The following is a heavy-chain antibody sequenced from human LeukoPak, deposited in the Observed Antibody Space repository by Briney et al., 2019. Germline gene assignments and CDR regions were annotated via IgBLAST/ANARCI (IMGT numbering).Heavy chain of an antibody. D-gene: IGHD2-2*01. V-gene: IGHV3-48*04. CDR3: AVSRYCSSTSCYYMVDY. J-gene: IGHJ4*02. CDR2: ISSSSNTI. CDR1: GFTVSSNY. Sequence: GGSLRLSCAASGFTVSSNYISWVRQAPGKGLEWVSYISSSSNTIYYADSVKGRFTISRDNAKNSLYLQMNSLRAEDTAVYYCAVSRYCSSTSCYYMVDYWGQGTLVTVSS.